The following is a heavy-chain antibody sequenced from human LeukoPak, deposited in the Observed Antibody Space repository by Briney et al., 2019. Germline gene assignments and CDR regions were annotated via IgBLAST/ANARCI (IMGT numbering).Heavy chain of an antibody. CDR2: IWYDGSNK. CDR1: GFSFSSYG. D-gene: IGHD1-26*01. V-gene: IGHV3-33*01. CDR3: ARELGRVGAFDI. J-gene: IGHJ3*02. Sequence: GGSLRLSCAASGFSFSSYGMHWVRQAPGKELEWVAVIWYDGSNKYYADSVKGRFIISRDNSKNTLYLQMNSLRAEDTAVYYCARELGRVGAFDIWGQGTMVTVSS.